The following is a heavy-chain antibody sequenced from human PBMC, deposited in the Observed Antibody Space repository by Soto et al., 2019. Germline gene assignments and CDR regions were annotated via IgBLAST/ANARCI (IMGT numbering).Heavy chain of an antibody. D-gene: IGHD6-13*01. J-gene: IGHJ5*01. CDR3: AREPAGAATATLRWCDS. CDR2: TYYRSKWYN. CDR1: GDSVSSDSAA. Sequence: PSQTLSLTCAISGDSVSSDSAAWNWIRQSPSRGLEWLGRTYYRSKWYNDYAVSVKSRITINPDTSKNQLYLQLNSVTPEDTAVNYCAREPAGAATATLRWCDSWGQGTLVTVSS. V-gene: IGHV6-1*01.